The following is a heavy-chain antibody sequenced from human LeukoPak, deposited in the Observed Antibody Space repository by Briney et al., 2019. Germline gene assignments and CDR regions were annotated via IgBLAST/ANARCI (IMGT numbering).Heavy chain of an antibody. CDR1: GFTFSSYA. V-gene: IGHV3-23*01. CDR3: AKGDDIIVVPAANY. J-gene: IGHJ4*02. CDR2: ISGSGGST. Sequence: GGSLRLSCAASGFTFSSYAMSWVRQAPGKGLEWVSAISGSGGSTYYADSVKGRFTISRDNSKNTLYLQMNSLRAEDTAVYYCAKGDDIIVVPAANYWGQGTLVTVSS. D-gene: IGHD2-2*01.